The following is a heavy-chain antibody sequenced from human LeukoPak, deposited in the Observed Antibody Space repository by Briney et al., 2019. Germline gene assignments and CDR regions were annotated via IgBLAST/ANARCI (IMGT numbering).Heavy chain of an antibody. Sequence: GASVKVSCKASGYTFTGYYMHWVRQAPGQGLEWMGWINPNSGGTNYAQKFQGRVTITRDTSISTAYMELSRLRSDDTAVYYCARDMSSSWYYFDYWGQGTLVTVSS. CDR1: GYTFTGYY. CDR3: ARDMSSSWYYFDY. CDR2: INPNSGGT. V-gene: IGHV1-2*02. J-gene: IGHJ4*02. D-gene: IGHD6-13*01.